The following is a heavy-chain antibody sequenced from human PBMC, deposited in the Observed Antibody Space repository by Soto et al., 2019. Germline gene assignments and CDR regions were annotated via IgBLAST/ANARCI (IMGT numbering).Heavy chain of an antibody. CDR1: GGSISSYY. V-gene: IGHV4-59*01. CDR3: ARNVATDGYGMDV. Sequence: SETLSLTCTVSGGSISSYYWSWIRQPPGKGLEWIGYIYYSGSTNYNPSLKSRVTISVDTSKNQFSLKLSSVTAADTAVYYCARNVATDGYGMDVWGQGTTVTVSS. J-gene: IGHJ6*02. D-gene: IGHD4-17*01. CDR2: IYYSGST.